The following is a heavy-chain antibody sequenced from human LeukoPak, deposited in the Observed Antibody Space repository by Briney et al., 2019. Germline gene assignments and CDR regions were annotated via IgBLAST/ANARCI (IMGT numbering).Heavy chain of an antibody. V-gene: IGHV1-8*01. Sequence: ASVKVSCKATGYTFTNYDINWVRQATGQGFEWMGWMNPNSGSIGYAQKFQGRVTMTRDTSIGTAYLELSSLTSEDTAIYYCTRNPPNSGWFDPWGQGTLVTVSS. J-gene: IGHJ5*02. CDR3: TRNPPNSGWFDP. D-gene: IGHD2-21*01. CDR1: GYTFTNYD. CDR2: MNPNSGSI.